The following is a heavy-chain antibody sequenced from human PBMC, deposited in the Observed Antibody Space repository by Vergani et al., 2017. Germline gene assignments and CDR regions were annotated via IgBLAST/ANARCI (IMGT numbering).Heavy chain of an antibody. J-gene: IGHJ6*02. CDR2: IDWDDDK. D-gene: IGHD2-21*02. V-gene: IGHV2-70*04. Sequence: QVTLKESGPALVKPTQTLTLTCTFSGFSLSTSGMRVSWIRQPPGKALEWLARIDWDDDKLYSTSLKTRLTISKDTSKNHVVLTMTNMDPVDTATYYCARIVTPSDYYYGMDVWGQGTTVTVSS. CDR3: ARIVTPSDYYYGMDV. CDR1: GFSLSTSGMR.